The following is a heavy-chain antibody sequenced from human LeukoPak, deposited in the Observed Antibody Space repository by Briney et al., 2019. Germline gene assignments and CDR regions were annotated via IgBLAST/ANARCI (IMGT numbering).Heavy chain of an antibody. D-gene: IGHD3-9*01. CDR2: IYYSGST. V-gene: IGHV4-31*03. Sequence: SEALSLTCTVSGGSISSGGYYWSWIRQHPGKGLEWIGYIYYSGSTHYNPSLKSRVTISADTSKNQFSLKLSSVTAADTAVYYCARDMTDWWFDPWGQGTLVTVSS. CDR1: GGSISSGGYY. J-gene: IGHJ5*02. CDR3: ARDMTDWWFDP.